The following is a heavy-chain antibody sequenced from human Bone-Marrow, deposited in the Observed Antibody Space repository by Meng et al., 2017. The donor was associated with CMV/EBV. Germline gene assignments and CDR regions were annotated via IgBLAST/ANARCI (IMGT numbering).Heavy chain of an antibody. V-gene: IGHV4-59*12. CDR3: ARESASQGYCSSTSCYPDACDI. J-gene: IGHJ3*02. CDR2: IYYSGST. D-gene: IGHD2-2*01. Sequence: SETLSLTCTASGGSFSSYYWSWIRQPPGKGLEWIGYIYYSGSTNYNPSLKSRVPISVYTSKNQFSLKLSSVTAADTAVYYCARESASQGYCSSTSCYPDACDIWGQGTMVTVSS. CDR1: GGSFSSYY.